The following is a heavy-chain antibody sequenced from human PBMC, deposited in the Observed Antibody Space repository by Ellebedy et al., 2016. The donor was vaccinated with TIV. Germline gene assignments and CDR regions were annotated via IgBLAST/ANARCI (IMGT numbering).Heavy chain of an antibody. CDR1: GGSISRSTCY. CDR2: IYYSGST. CDR3: ASLEMATILDAFDI. J-gene: IGHJ3*02. Sequence: MPSETLSLTCTVSGGSISRSTCYWGWIRQPPGKGLEWIGNIYYSGSTYYNPSPKSRVTISVDTSKNQFSLKLTSVTAADTAVYYCASLEMATILDAFDIWGQGTKVTVSS. D-gene: IGHD5-24*01. V-gene: IGHV4-39*01.